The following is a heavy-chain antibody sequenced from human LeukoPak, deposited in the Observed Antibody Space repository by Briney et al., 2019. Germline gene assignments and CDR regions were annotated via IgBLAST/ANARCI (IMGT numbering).Heavy chain of an antibody. J-gene: IGHJ4*02. Sequence: ASVKVSCKASGYTFTSYGISWVRQAPGQGLEWMGWISAYNGNTNYAQKLQGRVTMTTDTSTSTAYMELRSPRSDDTAVYYCARTSSPVHYFDYWGQGTLVTVSS. V-gene: IGHV1-18*01. CDR2: ISAYNGNT. CDR3: ARTSSPVHYFDY. D-gene: IGHD3-10*01. CDR1: GYTFTSYG.